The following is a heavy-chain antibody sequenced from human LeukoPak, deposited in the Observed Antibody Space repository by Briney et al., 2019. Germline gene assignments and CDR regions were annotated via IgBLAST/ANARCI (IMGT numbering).Heavy chain of an antibody. CDR3: ARGGEWRYYYDSSGYYPFDY. Sequence: SETLSLTCTVSGGSIRSTSYYWSWIRQPPGKGLEWIGYIYYSGSTNYNPSLKSRVTISVDTSKNQFSLKLSSVTAADTAVYYCARGGEWRYYYDSSGYYPFDYWGQGTLVTVSS. CDR1: GGSIRSTSYY. CDR2: IYYSGST. D-gene: IGHD3-22*01. J-gene: IGHJ4*02. V-gene: IGHV4-61*01.